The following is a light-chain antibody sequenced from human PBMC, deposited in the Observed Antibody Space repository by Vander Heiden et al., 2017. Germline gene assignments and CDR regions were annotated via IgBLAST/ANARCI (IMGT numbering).Light chain of an antibody. CDR1: SSDVGGYNL. V-gene: IGLV2-23*02. CDR2: EVS. CDR3: GSYAGGSSWM. Sequence: QSALTPPASVSGSPGQSITTSCTGNSSDVGGYNLVSWHQQRPGKAPKLMIDEVSKRPSGVANRFAGSKSGTTASPTTAGLLAEDEADYYCGSYAGGSSWMFGGGTKLTVL. J-gene: IGLJ3*02.